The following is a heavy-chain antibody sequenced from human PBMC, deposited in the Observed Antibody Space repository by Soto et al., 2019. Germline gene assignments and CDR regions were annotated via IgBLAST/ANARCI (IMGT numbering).Heavy chain of an antibody. J-gene: IGHJ6*03. Sequence: EVQLVESGGGLVQPGGSLRLSCAASGFTFSSYWMTWVRQASGKGLEWVANINQDGTEKYYVGSVRGRFTISRDIAKNSLYLLMNGLRAEDTAVYYCARGQTGTGYYYMDVWGKGATVTVSS. CDR2: INQDGTEK. CDR1: GFTFSSYW. V-gene: IGHV3-7*01. CDR3: ARGQTGTGYYYMDV. D-gene: IGHD1-1*01.